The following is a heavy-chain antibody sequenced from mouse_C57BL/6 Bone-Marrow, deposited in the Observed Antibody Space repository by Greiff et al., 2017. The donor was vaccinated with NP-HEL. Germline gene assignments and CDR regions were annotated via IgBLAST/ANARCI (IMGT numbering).Heavy chain of an antibody. CDR2: IHPNSGST. CDR1: GYTFTSYW. J-gene: IGHJ2*01. V-gene: IGHV1-64*01. CDR3: ARGQITTVVATDDY. Sequence: QVQLQQPGAELVKPGASVKLSCKASGYTFTSYWMHWVKQRPGQGLEWIGMIHPNSGSTNYNEKFKSKATLTVDKSSSTAYMQPSSLTSEDSAVYYCARGQITTVVATDDYWGQGTTLTVSS. D-gene: IGHD1-1*01.